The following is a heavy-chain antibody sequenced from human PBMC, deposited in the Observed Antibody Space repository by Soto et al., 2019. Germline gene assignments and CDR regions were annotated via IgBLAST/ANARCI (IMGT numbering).Heavy chain of an antibody. CDR3: ARVWGGAFDI. CDR1: GGPISSYY. Sequence: PSETLSLTCPVSGGPISSYYWSWIRQPPGKGLEWIGYIYYSGSTNYNPSLKSRVTISVDTSKNQFSLKLSSVTAADTAVYYCARVWGGAFDIWGQGTMVTVSS. CDR2: IYYSGST. J-gene: IGHJ3*02. D-gene: IGHD3-10*01. V-gene: IGHV4-59*01.